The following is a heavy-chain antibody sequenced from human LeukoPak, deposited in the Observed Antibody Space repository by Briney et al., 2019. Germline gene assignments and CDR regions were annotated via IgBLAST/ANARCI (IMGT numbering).Heavy chain of an antibody. D-gene: IGHD2-2*01. CDR2: INPNSGGT. CDR1: GYTFTGYY. J-gene: IGHJ6*03. V-gene: IGHV1-2*02. Sequence: GASVKVSCKASGYTFTGYYTHWVRQAPGQGLEWMGWINPNSGGTNYAQKFQGRVTMTRDTSISTAYMELSRLRSDDTAVYYCARVKIGYCSSTSCHPHYYYYYYMDVWGKGTTVTVSS. CDR3: ARVKIGYCSSTSCHPHYYYYYYMDV.